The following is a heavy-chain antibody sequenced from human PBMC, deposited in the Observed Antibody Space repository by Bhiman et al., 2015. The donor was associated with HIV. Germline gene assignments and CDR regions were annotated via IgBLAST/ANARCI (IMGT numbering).Heavy chain of an antibody. Sequence: EVQLVESGGGLVQPGRSLRLSCAASGFTIDTYAMGWVRQAPGKGLEWVSCISRGGGSTYYADSVKGRFTISGDSSKNTLFLQMNSLRAEDTALYYCAKDSGRSWFDPWGQGTLVTVSS. CDR2: ISRGGGST. J-gene: IGHJ5*02. V-gene: IGHV3-23*04. D-gene: IGHD6-6*01. CDR3: AKDSGRSWFDP. CDR1: GFTIDTYA.